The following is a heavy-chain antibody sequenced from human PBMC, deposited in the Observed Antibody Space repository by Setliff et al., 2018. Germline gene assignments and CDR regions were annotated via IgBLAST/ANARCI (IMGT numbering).Heavy chain of an antibody. J-gene: IGHJ6*03. V-gene: IGHV3-48*04. Sequence: GSLRLSCAASGFTFSSYGMNWVRQAPGKGLEWVSYISDSSTVIQYGDSVKGRFIISRDNARNSLYLQMQSLRAEDTAVYYCAKSGQTSPYYYYYLDVWGKGTTVTVSS. D-gene: IGHD6-25*01. CDR3: AKSGQTSPYYYYYLDV. CDR1: GFTFSSYG. CDR2: ISDSSTVI.